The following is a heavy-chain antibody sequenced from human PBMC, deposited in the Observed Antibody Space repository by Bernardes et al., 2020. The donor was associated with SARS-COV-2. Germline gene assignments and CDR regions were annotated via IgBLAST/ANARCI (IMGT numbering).Heavy chain of an antibody. D-gene: IGHD4-17*01. V-gene: IGHV3-23*01. CDR2: ISGSGGST. Sequence: VWSLRLSCAASGFTFSSYAMSWVRQAPGKGLEWVSAISGSGGSTYYADSVKGRFTISRDNSKNTLYLQMNSLRAEDTAVYYCAKDSKPVDYGDEFDYWGQGTLVTVSS. CDR1: GFTFSSYA. J-gene: IGHJ4*02. CDR3: AKDSKPVDYGDEFDY.